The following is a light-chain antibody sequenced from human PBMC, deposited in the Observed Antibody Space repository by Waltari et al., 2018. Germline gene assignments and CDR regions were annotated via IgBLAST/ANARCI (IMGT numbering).Light chain of an antibody. J-gene: IGLJ1*01. Sequence: QSALTQPASVSGSPGQSIPIPCPGTPNSVGIYTLVPWYQPHPGKAPKPTIFEVSERPSGVSNRFSGSKSGNTASLTISGLQAEDEADYHCCSYAGNSIYVFGTGTRVTVL. V-gene: IGLV2-23*02. CDR3: CSYAGNSIYV. CDR1: PNSVGIYTL. CDR2: EVS.